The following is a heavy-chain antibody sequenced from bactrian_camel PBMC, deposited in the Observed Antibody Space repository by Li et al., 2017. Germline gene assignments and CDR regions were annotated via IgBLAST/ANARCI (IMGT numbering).Heavy chain of an antibody. Sequence: HVQLVESGGGSVQAGGSQRLSCAASGYDGTMYCVARFPQVPGKQREGVAAIRTDLVSTYYADSVEGRFTISRDNDKMIVYLQMNDLRPEDTAMYHCAADLGWCGSRPLQREFRNWGQGTQVTVS. CDR3: AADLGWCGSRPLQREFRN. CDR2: IRTDLVST. J-gene: IGHJ4*01. CDR1: GYDGTMYC. D-gene: IGHD2*01. V-gene: IGHV3S53*01.